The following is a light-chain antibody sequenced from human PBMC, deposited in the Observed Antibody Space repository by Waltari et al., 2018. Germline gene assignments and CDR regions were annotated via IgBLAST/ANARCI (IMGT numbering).Light chain of an antibody. CDR1: SSDVGGYNY. J-gene: IGLJ3*02. Sequence: QSALTQPASVSGSPGQSITISCTGTSSDVGGYNYVSWYQQHPGKAPKVMIFGVSNRPSGMSNRFSGSKSGNTASLTISGLQAEDEADYYCSSYIDSSTLWVFGGGTKLTVL. V-gene: IGLV2-14*01. CDR2: GVS. CDR3: SSYIDSSTLWV.